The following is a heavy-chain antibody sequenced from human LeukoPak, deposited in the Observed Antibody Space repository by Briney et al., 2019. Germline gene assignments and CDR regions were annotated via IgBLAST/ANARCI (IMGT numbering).Heavy chain of an antibody. V-gene: IGHV4-39*01. CDR2: IYYSGST. J-gene: IGHJ4*02. D-gene: IGHD3-9*01. Sequence: PSETLSLTCTVSGGSISSSSYYWGWIRQPPGKGLEWIGSIYYSGSTYYNPSLKSRVTISVDTSKNQFSLKLCSVTAADTAVYYCARHLQVLRYFDWSYYFDYWGQGTLVTVSS. CDR1: GGSISSSSYY. CDR3: ARHLQVLRYFDWSYYFDY.